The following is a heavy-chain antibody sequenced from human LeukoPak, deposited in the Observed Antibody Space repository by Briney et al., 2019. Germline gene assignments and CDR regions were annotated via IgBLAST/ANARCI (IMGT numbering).Heavy chain of an antibody. V-gene: IGHV3-21*01. CDR1: GFTFSSYS. CDR3: AREPPHNYDILTGYDY. CDR2: ISSSSSYI. J-gene: IGHJ4*02. D-gene: IGHD3-9*01. Sequence: GGSLRLSCAASGFTFSSYSMNWVRQAPGKGLEWVSSISSSSSYIYYADSVKGRFTISRDNAKNSLYLQMNSLRAEDTAVYYCAREPPHNYDILTGYDYWGQGTLVTVSS.